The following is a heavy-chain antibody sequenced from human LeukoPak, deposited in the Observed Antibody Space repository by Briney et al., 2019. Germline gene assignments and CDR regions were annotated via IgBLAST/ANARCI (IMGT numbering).Heavy chain of an antibody. J-gene: IGHJ3*02. CDR3: ARLVVLMTTMVTSDI. D-gene: IGHD5-24*01. Sequence: SETLSLTWTVSGDSISSYYWSCIRQPPGKGLEWIGYLYYSGSTNYNPSLKSRVTISVDTSKNQFSLKLSSVTAADTAVYYCARLVVLMTTMVTSDIWSQGTMVTVSS. V-gene: IGHV4-59*08. CDR2: LYYSGST. CDR1: GDSISSYY.